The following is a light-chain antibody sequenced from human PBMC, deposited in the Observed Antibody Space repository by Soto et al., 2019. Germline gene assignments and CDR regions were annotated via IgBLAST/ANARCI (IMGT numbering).Light chain of an antibody. J-gene: IGLJ3*02. Sequence: LTQPHSVSESPGKTVTISCTRSSGSIASNYVQWYQQRPGSAPTTVIYENHQRPSGVPDRFSGSIDSSSNFASLTISGLKTEDEADYYCQSYDSSPWVFGGGTKLTVL. CDR1: SGSIASNY. V-gene: IGLV6-57*03. CDR2: ENH. CDR3: QSYDSSPWV.